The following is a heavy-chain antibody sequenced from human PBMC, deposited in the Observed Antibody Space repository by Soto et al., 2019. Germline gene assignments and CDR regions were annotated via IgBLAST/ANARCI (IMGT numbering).Heavy chain of an antibody. V-gene: IGHV1-24*01. CDR2: FDPEDGET. CDR1: GYTLTELS. D-gene: IGHD3-9*01. Sequence: ALVKVSCKVSGYTLTELSMHLVRQAPGKGLEWMGGFDPEDGETIYAQKFQGRVTMTEDTSTDTAYMELSSLRSEDTAVYYCATSYFDWLTPHDAFDIWGQGTMVTVSS. CDR3: ATSYFDWLTPHDAFDI. J-gene: IGHJ3*02.